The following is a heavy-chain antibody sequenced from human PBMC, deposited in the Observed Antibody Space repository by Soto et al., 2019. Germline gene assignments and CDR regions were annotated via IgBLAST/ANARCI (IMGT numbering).Heavy chain of an antibody. CDR2: IYYSGST. D-gene: IGHD3-10*01. J-gene: IGHJ3*02. Sequence: SETLSLTCGVSGYSIRSSNWWGWIRQPPGMGLEWIGYIYYSGSTYYNPSLKSRVTMSVDTSKNQFSLKLSSVTAVDTAVYYCARVTVKGSGKQDAFDIWGQGTMVTVSS. CDR3: ARVTVKGSGKQDAFDI. CDR1: GYSIRSSNW. V-gene: IGHV4-28*03.